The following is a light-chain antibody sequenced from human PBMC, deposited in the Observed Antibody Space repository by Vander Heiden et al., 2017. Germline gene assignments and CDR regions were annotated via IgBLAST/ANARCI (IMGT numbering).Light chain of an antibody. V-gene: IGKV1-39*01. CDR2: AAS. CDR3: QQSDSTPYT. J-gene: IGKJ2*01. Sequence: LQMTQSPPSLSASVGDRVTITCHASQNINKYLCWYQQRPGKAPKLLIYAASNLQSGVPSRFSGSGSGTDFTLSISRLQPEDFATYYCQQSDSTPYTFGQGTKVEIK. CDR1: QNINKY.